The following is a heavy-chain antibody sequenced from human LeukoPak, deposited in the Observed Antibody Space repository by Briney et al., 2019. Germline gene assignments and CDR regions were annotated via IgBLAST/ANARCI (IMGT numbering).Heavy chain of an antibody. J-gene: IGHJ3*02. CDR1: GGSMSSYY. V-gene: IGHV4-59*01. D-gene: IGHD6-13*01. Sequence: PSETLSLTCTVSGGSMSSYYWSWIRQPPGKGLEWIGYIYYSGNTNYNPSLKSRVTISVDTSRNQFSLKLNSVTAADTAVYYCARPRSSWYAFDIWGQGTMVTVSS. CDR3: ARPRSSWYAFDI. CDR2: IYYSGNT.